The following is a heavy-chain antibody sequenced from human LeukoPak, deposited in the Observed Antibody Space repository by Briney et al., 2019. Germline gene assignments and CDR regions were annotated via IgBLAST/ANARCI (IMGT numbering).Heavy chain of an antibody. V-gene: IGHV1-2*02. Sequence: GASVKVSCKASGYTFTGYYMHWVRQAPGQGLEWMGWINPNSGGTNFAQKFQGRVTMTSDTSINTAYMELRRLRSDDTAVYYCAAYQLLPLGAYNFDYWGQGTLVTVSS. CDR2: INPNSGGT. CDR1: GYTFTGYY. D-gene: IGHD2-15*01. CDR3: AAYQLLPLGAYNFDY. J-gene: IGHJ4*02.